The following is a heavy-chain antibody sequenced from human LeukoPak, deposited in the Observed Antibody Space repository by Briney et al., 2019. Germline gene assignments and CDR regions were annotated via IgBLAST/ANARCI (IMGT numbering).Heavy chain of an antibody. Sequence: SETLSLTCTVSGGSISSYYWSWIRQPPGKGLEWIGEINHSGSTNYNPSLKSRVTISVDTSKNQFSLKLSSVTAADTAVYYCARQPARVRKYCSGGSCYRPFDYWGQGTLVTVSS. D-gene: IGHD2-15*01. CDR1: GGSISSYY. CDR2: INHSGST. J-gene: IGHJ4*02. CDR3: ARQPARVRKYCSGGSCYRPFDY. V-gene: IGHV4-34*01.